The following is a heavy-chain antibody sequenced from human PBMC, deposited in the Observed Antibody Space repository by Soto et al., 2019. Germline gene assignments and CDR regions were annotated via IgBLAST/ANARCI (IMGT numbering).Heavy chain of an antibody. CDR3: ARAETTGGLDV. CDR1: GFTFRSYV. J-gene: IGHJ4*02. V-gene: IGHV3-30*03. Sequence: QVQLVESGGGVVQPGTSLRLSCVGSGFTFRSYVIHWVRQAPGKGLEWVALTSYDGSNNFYGDSVKGRFTTSRHNSRNPVELQMDSLRVEYTVLYYCARAETTGGLDVWGQGTLVSVSS. CDR2: TSYDGSNN. D-gene: IGHD3-16*01.